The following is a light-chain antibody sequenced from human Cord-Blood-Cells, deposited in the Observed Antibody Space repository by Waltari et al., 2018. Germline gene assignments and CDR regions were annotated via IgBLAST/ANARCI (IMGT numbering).Light chain of an antibody. J-gene: IGKJ4*01. V-gene: IGKV1-39*01. CDR2: AAS. CDR1: QSISSY. CDR3: QQSYSTPLT. Sequence: DIQTTQTPSPLSASVGARVTVTCRASQSISSYLNWYQQKPGKAPKLLIYAASSLQSGVPSRFSGSGSGTDFTLTISSLQPEDFATYYCQQSYSTPLTFGGGTKVEIK.